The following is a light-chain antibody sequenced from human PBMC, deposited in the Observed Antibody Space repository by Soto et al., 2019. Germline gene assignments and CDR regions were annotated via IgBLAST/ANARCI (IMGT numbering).Light chain of an antibody. Sequence: EIVLTQSPGTLSLSPGERVTLSCRASQSVSSSYLAWYRQRPGQAPRLLIYGASIRATGIPDRFSGSGSGTDFTLTISRLEPEDFAVYYCQQFGRSPSFGPGTTVDI. CDR1: QSVSSSY. J-gene: IGKJ3*01. V-gene: IGKV3-20*01. CDR3: QQFGRSPS. CDR2: GAS.